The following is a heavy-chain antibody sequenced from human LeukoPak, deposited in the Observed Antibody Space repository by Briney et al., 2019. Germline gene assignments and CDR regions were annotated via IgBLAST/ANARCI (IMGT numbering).Heavy chain of an antibody. CDR2: ISSSSSYI. D-gene: IGHD6-6*01. J-gene: IGHJ4*02. CDR3: ARVRIAARFIDY. CDR1: GFTFSSYS. V-gene: IGHV3-21*01. Sequence: PGGSLRLSCAASGFTFSSYSMNWVRQAPGKGLEWVSSISSSSSYIYYADSVKGRFTISRDNAKNSLYLQMDSLRAEDTAVYYCARVRIAARFIDYWGQGTPVTVSS.